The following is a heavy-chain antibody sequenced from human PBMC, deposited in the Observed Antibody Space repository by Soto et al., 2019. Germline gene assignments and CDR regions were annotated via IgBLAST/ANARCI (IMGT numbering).Heavy chain of an antibody. CDR1: GYTFTSYG. CDR3: ARVEFRYSSGWTRAIAFDY. J-gene: IGHJ4*02. D-gene: IGHD6-19*01. Sequence: ASVKVSCKASGYTFTSYGISWVRQAPGQGLEWMGWISAYNGNTNYAQKLQGRVPMTTDTSTSTAYMELRSLRSDDTAVYYCARVEFRYSSGWTRAIAFDYWGQGTLVTVSS. V-gene: IGHV1-18*01. CDR2: ISAYNGNT.